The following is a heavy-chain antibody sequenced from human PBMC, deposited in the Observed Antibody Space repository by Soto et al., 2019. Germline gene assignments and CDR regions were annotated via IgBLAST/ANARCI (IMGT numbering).Heavy chain of an antibody. J-gene: IGHJ6*02. CDR1: GGSISSGDYY. Sequence: QVQLQESGPGLVKPSQTLSLTCSVSGGSISSGDYYWSWIRQHPGKGLEWIGYIYYIGSTRYNPYLKSRPTISLDTSKNQFSLNLSSVTSSDTAVYYCARWVVVVVASTGGLYVWGPGTTVSVSS. CDR3: ARWVVVVVASTGGLYV. V-gene: IGHV4-31*03. D-gene: IGHD2-15*01. CDR2: IYYIGST.